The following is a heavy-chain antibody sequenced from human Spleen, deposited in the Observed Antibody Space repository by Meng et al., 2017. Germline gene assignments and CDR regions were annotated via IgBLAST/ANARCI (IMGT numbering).Heavy chain of an antibody. V-gene: IGHV4-34*01. CDR2: INHSGST. Sequence: GSLRLSCAVYGGSFSGYYWSWIRQPPGKGLEWIGEINHSGSTNYNPSLKSRVTISVDTSKNQFSLKQNSVTAADTAVYYCARGTNYYYYGMDVWGQGTTVTVSS. CDR3: ARGTNYYYYGMDV. J-gene: IGHJ6*02. CDR1: GGSFSGYY.